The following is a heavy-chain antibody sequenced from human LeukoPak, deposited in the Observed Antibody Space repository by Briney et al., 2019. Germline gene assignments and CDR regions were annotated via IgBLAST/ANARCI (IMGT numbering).Heavy chain of an antibody. CDR3: ARDLGDYGDPDY. V-gene: IGHV1-18*01. D-gene: IGHD4-17*01. J-gene: IGHJ4*02. CDR1: GGTFSSYA. CDR2: ISAYNGNT. Sequence: GASVKVSCKASGGTFSSYAISWVRQAPGQGLEWMGWISAYNGNTNYAQKLQGRVTMTTDTSTSTAYMELRSLRSDDTAVYYCARDLGDYGDPDYWGQGTLVTVSS.